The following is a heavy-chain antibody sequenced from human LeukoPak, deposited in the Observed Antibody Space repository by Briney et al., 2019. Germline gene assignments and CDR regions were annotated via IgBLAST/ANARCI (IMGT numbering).Heavy chain of an antibody. V-gene: IGHV4-34*01. CDR2: INHSGST. CDR1: GGSFSGYY. J-gene: IGHJ4*02. CDR3: ARRRLSRSWYYFDY. D-gene: IGHD6-13*01. Sequence: SETLSLTCAVYGGSFSGYYWSWIRQPPGKGLEWIGEINHSGSTNYNPSLKSRVTISVDTSKNQFSLKLSSVTAADTAVYYCARRRLSRSWYYFDYWGQGTLVTVSS.